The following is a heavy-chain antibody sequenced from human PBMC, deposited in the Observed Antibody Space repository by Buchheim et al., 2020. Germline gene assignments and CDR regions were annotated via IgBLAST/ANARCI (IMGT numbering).Heavy chain of an antibody. D-gene: IGHD6-19*01. CDR1: GFTFSSYG. CDR2: IRYDGSNK. CDR3: AKEDNGSGWWPGYYGMDV. J-gene: IGHJ6*02. Sequence: QVQLVESGGGVVQPGRSLRLSCAASGFTFSSYGMHWVRQAPGKGLEWVAFIRYDGSNKYYADSVKGRFTISSDNSKNTLYLQMNSLRAEDTAVYYCAKEDNGSGWWPGYYGMDVWGQGTT. V-gene: IGHV3-30*02.